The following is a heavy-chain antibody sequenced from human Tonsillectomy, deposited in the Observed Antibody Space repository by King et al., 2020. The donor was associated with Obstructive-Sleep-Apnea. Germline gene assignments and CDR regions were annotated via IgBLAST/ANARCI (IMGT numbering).Heavy chain of an antibody. Sequence: QLQESGPGLVKPSETLSLTCTVSGGFISRSSYYWGWVRQPPGKGLEGIGGIFFSGGTYYNPSLKTRVPISVDTSKNQFSLQLSSVTAADTAVYYCARAVIAVAGTLDYWGQGTLVTVSS. CDR2: IFFSGGT. J-gene: IGHJ4*02. V-gene: IGHV4-39*07. CDR3: ARAVIAVAGTLDY. CDR1: GGFISRSSYY. D-gene: IGHD6-19*01.